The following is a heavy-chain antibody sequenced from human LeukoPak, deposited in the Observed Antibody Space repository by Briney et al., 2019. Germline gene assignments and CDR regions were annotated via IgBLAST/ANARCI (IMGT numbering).Heavy chain of an antibody. J-gene: IGHJ4*02. D-gene: IGHD5-12*01. CDR2: INPNSGGT. CDR3: ARDREAIVATKVGLYYFDY. V-gene: IGHV1-2*02. CDR1: GGTFSSYA. Sequence: GASVKVSCKASGGTFSSYAISWVRQAPGQGLEWMGWINPNSGGTNYAQKFQGRVTMTRDTSISTAYMELSRLRSDDTAVYYCARDREAIVATKVGLYYFDYWGQGTLVTVSS.